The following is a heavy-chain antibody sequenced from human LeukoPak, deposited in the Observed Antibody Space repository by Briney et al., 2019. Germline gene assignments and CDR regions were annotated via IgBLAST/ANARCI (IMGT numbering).Heavy chain of an antibody. D-gene: IGHD5-12*01. V-gene: IGHV3-9*01. CDR1: GFTFSSYW. Sequence: ALRLSCAASGFTFSSYWMHWVRQAPGKGLVWVSGISWNSGGIGYADSVKGRFTISRDNAKNSLYLQMNSLRAEDTALYYCAKGGRWLQHFDYWGQGTLVTVSS. CDR3: AKGGRWLQHFDY. J-gene: IGHJ4*02. CDR2: ISWNSGGI.